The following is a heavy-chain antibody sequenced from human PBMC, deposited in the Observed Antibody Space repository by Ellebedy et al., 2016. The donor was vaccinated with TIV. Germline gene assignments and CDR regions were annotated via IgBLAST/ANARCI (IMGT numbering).Heavy chain of an antibody. Sequence: AASVKVSCKASGYTFTSYGISWVRQAPGQGLEWMGWISAYNGNTNYAQKLQGRVTMTTDTSTSTAYMELSSLRSEDTAAYYCATDRIVATISSIGSSSPRDYYGMDVWGQGTTVTVSS. CDR3: ATDRIVATISSIGSSSPRDYYGMDV. CDR1: GYTFTSYG. D-gene: IGHD5-12*01. CDR2: ISAYNGNT. J-gene: IGHJ6*02. V-gene: IGHV1-18*01.